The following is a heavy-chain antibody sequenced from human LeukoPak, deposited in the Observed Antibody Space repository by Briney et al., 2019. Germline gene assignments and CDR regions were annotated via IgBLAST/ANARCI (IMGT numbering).Heavy chain of an antibody. D-gene: IGHD3-10*01. Sequence: SQTPSLTCTVSGGSISSGDYYWSWIRQPPGKGLEWIGYIYYSGSTYYNPSLKSRVTISVDTSKNQFSLKLSSVTAADTAVYYCARSVTMVRGVMGFDPWGQGTLVTVSS. V-gene: IGHV4-30-4*01. CDR3: ARSVTMVRGVMGFDP. J-gene: IGHJ5*02. CDR2: IYYSGST. CDR1: GGSISSGDYY.